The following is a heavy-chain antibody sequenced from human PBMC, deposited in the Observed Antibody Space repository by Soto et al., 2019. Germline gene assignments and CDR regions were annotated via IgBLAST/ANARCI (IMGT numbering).Heavy chain of an antibody. V-gene: IGHV1-3*01. J-gene: IGHJ4*02. D-gene: IGHD1-20*01. Sequence: ASVKFSCKASGYTFTSYAMHWVRQAPGQRLEWMGWINAGNGNTKYSQKFQGRVTITRDTSASTAYMELSSLRSEDTAVYYCVRDEKPTLTGCIVSWDEGTLVTV. CDR1: GYTFTSYA. CDR3: VRDEKPTLTGCIVS. CDR2: INAGNGNT.